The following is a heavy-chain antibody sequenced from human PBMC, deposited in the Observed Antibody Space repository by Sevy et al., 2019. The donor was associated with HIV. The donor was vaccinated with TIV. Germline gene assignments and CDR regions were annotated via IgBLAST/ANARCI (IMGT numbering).Heavy chain of an antibody. D-gene: IGHD5-12*01. CDR1: GFTISGNY. J-gene: IGHJ6*03. CDR3: ARNRLARYYYFYMDV. Sequence: GGSLRLSCAASGFTISGNYMTWIRQAPGKGLEWVSVIYSGGKTYYADSVKGRFTISRDNSENTLYLQMNSLRPEDSALYFCARNRLARYYYFYMDVWGKGTTVTVSS. CDR2: IYSGGKT. V-gene: IGHV3-66*02.